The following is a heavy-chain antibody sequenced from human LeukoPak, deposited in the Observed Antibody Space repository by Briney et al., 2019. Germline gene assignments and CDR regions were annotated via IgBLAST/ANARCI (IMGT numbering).Heavy chain of an antibody. V-gene: IGHV3-7*01. Sequence: GGSLRLSCAASGITFSHYWMSWVRQAPGKGLEWVANIRPDGSDKYYVDSVKGRFTISRDNAKSSLSLQMNSLRVEDTAVYYCVRSGSSSVIFDLWGQGTLVTVSS. CDR1: GITFSHYW. J-gene: IGHJ4*02. CDR3: VRSGSSSVIFDL. CDR2: IRPDGSDK. D-gene: IGHD6-6*01.